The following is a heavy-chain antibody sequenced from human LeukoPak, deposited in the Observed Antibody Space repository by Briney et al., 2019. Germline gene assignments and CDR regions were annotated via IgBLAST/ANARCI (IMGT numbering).Heavy chain of an antibody. D-gene: IGHD3-10*01. Sequence: GGSLRLSCAASGFTFSSYSMNWVRQAPGKGLEWVSYISSSSSTIYYADSVKGRFTISRDNAKKSLYLQMNSLRAEDTAVYYCARDSRFGELLQEPFWGQGTLVTVSS. J-gene: IGHJ4*02. CDR2: ISSSSSTI. CDR3: ARDSRFGELLQEPF. V-gene: IGHV3-48*01. CDR1: GFTFSSYS.